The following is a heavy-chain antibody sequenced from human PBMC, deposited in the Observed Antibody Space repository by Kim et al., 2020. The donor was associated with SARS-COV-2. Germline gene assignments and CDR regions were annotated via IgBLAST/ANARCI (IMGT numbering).Heavy chain of an antibody. CDR3: ARWIWGPATAWFDP. D-gene: IGHD7-27*01. CDR1: GGSISSSNW. Sequence: SETLSLTCAVSGGSISSSNWWSWVRQPPRKGLEWIGEIYHSGSTNYNPSLKSRVTISVDKSKNQFSLKLSSVTAADTAVYYCARWIWGPATAWFDPWGQGTLVTVSS. V-gene: IGHV4-4*02. J-gene: IGHJ5*02. CDR2: IYHSGST.